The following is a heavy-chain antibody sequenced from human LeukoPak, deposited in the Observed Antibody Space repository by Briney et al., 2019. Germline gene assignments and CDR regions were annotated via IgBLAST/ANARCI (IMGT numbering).Heavy chain of an antibody. CDR1: GGSFSGYY. V-gene: IGHV4-34*01. CDR3: ARIYKQYCSGGSCYHYYYGMDV. Sequence: PSETLSLTCAVYGGSFSGYYWSWIRQPPGKGLEWIGEINHSGSTSYNPSLKSRVTISVETSKNQFSLKLSSVTAADTAVYYCARIYKQYCSGGSCYHYYYGMDVWGQGTTVTVSS. D-gene: IGHD2-15*01. CDR2: INHSGST. J-gene: IGHJ6*02.